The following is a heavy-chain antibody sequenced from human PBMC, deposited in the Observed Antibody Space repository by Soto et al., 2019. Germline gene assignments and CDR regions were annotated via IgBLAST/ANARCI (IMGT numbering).Heavy chain of an antibody. D-gene: IGHD3-22*01. V-gene: IGHV3-7*03. CDR1: GFTFSSYW. CDR3: ARESGPQYYYDSSGYYLGDYYYYGMDV. Sequence: PGWSLRLSCAASGFTFSSYWMSWVRQAPGKGLEWVANIKQDGSEKYYVDSVKGRFTISRDNAKNSLYLQMNSLRAEDTAVYYCARESGPQYYYDSSGYYLGDYYYYGMDVWGQGTTVTVSS. CDR2: IKQDGSEK. J-gene: IGHJ6*02.